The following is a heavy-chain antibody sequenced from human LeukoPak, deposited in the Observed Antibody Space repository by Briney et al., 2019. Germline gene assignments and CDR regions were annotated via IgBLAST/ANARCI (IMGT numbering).Heavy chain of an antibody. Sequence: ASVKVSCKASGCTFTSYAINWVRQAPGQGLEWMGGIIPNFGTTNYAQKFQGRVTITTDESTSTAYMELSSLRSEDTAVYYCAIPSRELLWWYFDYWGQGTLVTVSS. V-gene: IGHV1-69*05. D-gene: IGHD1-26*01. CDR3: AIPSRELLWWYFDY. CDR2: IIPNFGTT. J-gene: IGHJ4*02. CDR1: GCTFTSYA.